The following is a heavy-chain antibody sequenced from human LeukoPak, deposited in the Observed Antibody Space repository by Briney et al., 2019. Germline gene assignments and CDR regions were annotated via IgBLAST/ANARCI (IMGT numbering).Heavy chain of an antibody. CDR2: ISSSGSTI. D-gene: IGHD3-10*01. Sequence: GGSLRLSCAASGFTFSSYEMNWVRQAPGKGLEWVSYISSSGSTIYYADSVKGRFTISRDNAKNSLYLQMNSLRAEDTAVYYCARESSGSYYNDFDYWGQGTLVTVSS. V-gene: IGHV3-48*03. CDR3: ARESSGSYYNDFDY. J-gene: IGHJ4*02. CDR1: GFTFSSYE.